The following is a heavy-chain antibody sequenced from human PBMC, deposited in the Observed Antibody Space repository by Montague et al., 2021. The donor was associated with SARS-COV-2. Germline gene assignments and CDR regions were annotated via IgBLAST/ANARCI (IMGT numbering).Heavy chain of an antibody. J-gene: IGHJ4*02. Sequence: SLRLSCAVSGFTFSSYGMHWVRQAPGKGLEWVAVISYDGSNKYYADSVKGRFTISRDNSKNTLYLQMNSLRAEDTAVYYCAKGYSGSYYSPFDYWGQGALVTVSS. D-gene: IGHD1-26*01. V-gene: IGHV3-30*18. CDR2: ISYDGSNK. CDR1: GFTFSSYG. CDR3: AKGYSGSYYSPFDY.